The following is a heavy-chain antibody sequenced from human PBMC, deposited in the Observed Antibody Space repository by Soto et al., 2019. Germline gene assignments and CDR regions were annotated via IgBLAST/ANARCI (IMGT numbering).Heavy chain of an antibody. D-gene: IGHD4-17*01. CDR2: IYYSGST. CDR1: GGSISSGGYY. CDR3: ARNYGDYGLCAFDI. Sequence: QVQLQESGPGLVKPSQTLSLTCTVSGGSISSGGYYWSWIRQHPGKGLEWIGYIYYSGSTNYNPSLKSRVTNTVDTSKNQFSLKLSSVTAADTAVYYCARNYGDYGLCAFDIWGQGTMVTVSS. J-gene: IGHJ3*02. V-gene: IGHV4-31*03.